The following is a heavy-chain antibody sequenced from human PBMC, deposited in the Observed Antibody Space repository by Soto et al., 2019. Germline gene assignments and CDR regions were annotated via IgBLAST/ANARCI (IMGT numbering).Heavy chain of an antibody. J-gene: IGHJ4*01. V-gene: IGHV1-69*01. CDR2: IIPIFDTA. CDR1: GGTFSSYA. D-gene: IGHD7-27*01. CDR3: ASLTGDTDYFAY. Sequence: QVQLVHSGAEVKKPGSSVNVSCKASGGTFSSYAISWVRQPPGQGLEWMGGIIPIFDTANYAQKFQGRVTITADESTSTAYMELNSLRSEDTAVYYCASLTGDTDYFAYWGHGTMVIVAS.